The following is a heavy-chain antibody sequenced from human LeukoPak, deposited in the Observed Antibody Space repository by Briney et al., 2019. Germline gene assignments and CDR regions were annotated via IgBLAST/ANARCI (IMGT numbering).Heavy chain of an antibody. V-gene: IGHV1-2*06. CDR2: INPNSGGT. J-gene: IGHJ4*02. D-gene: IGHD3-3*01. CDR1: GYTFTGYY. Sequence: ASVKVSCKASGYTFTGYYLHWVRQAPGQGPEWMGRINPNSGGTNYAQTFQGRVTMTRDTSINTAYMELSRLRSDDTAVYYCARETKLEWLLIFDYWGQGTLVTVSS. CDR3: ARETKLEWLLIFDY.